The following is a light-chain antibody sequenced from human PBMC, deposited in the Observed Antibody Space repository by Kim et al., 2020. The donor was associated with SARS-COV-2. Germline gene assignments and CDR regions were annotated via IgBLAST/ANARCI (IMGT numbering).Light chain of an antibody. CDR1: NIGSKT. CDR3: QVWDSSTDHPV. CDR2: FDR. J-gene: IGLJ2*01. Sequence: SHELTQPPSVSVAPGTTATITCGGNNIGSKTVHWYQQKPGQAPVLVIYFDRDRPSGIPDRFSGSNSGSTATLTISRVEAGDEADFFCQVWDSSTDHPVFG. V-gene: IGLV3-21*04.